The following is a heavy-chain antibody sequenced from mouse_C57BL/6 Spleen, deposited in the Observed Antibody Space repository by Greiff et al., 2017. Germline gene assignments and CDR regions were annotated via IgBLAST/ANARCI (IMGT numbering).Heavy chain of an antibody. Sequence: EVQGVESGGGLVKPGGSLKLSCAASGFTFSSYAMSWVRQTPEKRLEWVATISDGGSYTYYPDNVKGRFTISRDNAKNNLYLQMSHLKSEDTAMYYCARGVYYSNYWFAYWGQGTLVTVSA. CDR2: ISDGGSYT. V-gene: IGHV5-4*01. D-gene: IGHD2-5*01. J-gene: IGHJ3*01. CDR3: ARGVYYSNYWFAY. CDR1: GFTFSSYA.